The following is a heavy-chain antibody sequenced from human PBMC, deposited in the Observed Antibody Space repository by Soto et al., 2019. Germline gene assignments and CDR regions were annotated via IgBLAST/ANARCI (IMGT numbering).Heavy chain of an antibody. Sequence: PGGSLRLTCAASGFTFSSYSMNCVRQAPAKGREWVSYISSSSSTIYYADSVKGRFTISRDNAKNSLYLQMNSLRDEDTAVYYCERDGPRCLGFLEFSVDFYGMDVWGQGTTVTVSS. CDR2: ISSSSSTI. CDR1: GFTFSSYS. CDR3: ERDGPRCLGFLEFSVDFYGMDV. J-gene: IGHJ6*02. V-gene: IGHV3-48*02. D-gene: IGHD3-3*01.